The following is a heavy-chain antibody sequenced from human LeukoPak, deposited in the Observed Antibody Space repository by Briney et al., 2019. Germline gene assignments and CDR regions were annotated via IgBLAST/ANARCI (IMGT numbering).Heavy chain of an antibody. CDR2: IYTSGST. J-gene: IGHJ6*03. V-gene: IGHV4-4*07. CDR1: GGSISSYY. D-gene: IGHD2-2*01. Sequence: SETLSLTCTVYGGSISSYYWSWIRQPAGKGLEWIGRIYTSGSTNYNPSLKSRVTMSVDTSKNQFSLKLSSVTAADTAVYYCARGREIVVVPAATYYYYYMDVWGKGTTVTVSS. CDR3: ARGREIVVVPAATYYYYYMDV.